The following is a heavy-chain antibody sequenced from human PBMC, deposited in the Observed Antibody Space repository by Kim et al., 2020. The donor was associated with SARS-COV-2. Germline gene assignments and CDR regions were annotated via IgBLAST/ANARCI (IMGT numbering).Heavy chain of an antibody. CDR3: ASEWGDCSGGSCYPEY. Sequence: SETLSLTCTVSGGSISNGGYYWSWIRQHPGKGLEWIGYIYYSGSPYYKPSLKSRVTISLDTSKNQFSLKLSSVTAADTAVYFCASEWGDCSGGSCYPEYWGQGTLVTVSS. CDR2: IYYSGSP. V-gene: IGHV4-31*03. D-gene: IGHD2-15*01. J-gene: IGHJ4*02. CDR1: GGSISNGGYY.